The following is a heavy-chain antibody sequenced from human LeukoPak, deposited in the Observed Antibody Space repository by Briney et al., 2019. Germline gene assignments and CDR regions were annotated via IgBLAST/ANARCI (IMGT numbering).Heavy chain of an antibody. CDR3: ASPNCGGGSCYSDY. D-gene: IGHD2-15*01. J-gene: IGHJ4*02. Sequence: ASVKVSCKASGGTFSSYAISWVRQAPGQGLEWMGRIIPILGIANYAQKFQGRVTITADKSTSTAYMELSSLRSEDTAVYYCASPNCGGGSCYSDYWGQGTLVTVSS. CDR2: IIPILGIA. CDR1: GGTFSSYA. V-gene: IGHV1-69*04.